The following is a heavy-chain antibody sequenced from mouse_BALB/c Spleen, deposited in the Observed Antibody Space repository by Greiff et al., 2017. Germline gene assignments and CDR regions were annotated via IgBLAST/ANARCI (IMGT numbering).Heavy chain of an antibody. V-gene: IGHV1-54*01. CDR2: INPGSGGT. Sequence: VKLQESGAELVRPGTSVKVSCKASGYAFTNYLIEWVKQRPGQGLEWIGVINPGSGGTNYNEKFKGKATLTADKSSSTAYMQLSSLTSDDSAVYFCARGGVDYDFAYWGQGTLVTVSA. J-gene: IGHJ3*01. D-gene: IGHD2-4*01. CDR3: ARGGVDYDFAY. CDR1: GYAFTNYL.